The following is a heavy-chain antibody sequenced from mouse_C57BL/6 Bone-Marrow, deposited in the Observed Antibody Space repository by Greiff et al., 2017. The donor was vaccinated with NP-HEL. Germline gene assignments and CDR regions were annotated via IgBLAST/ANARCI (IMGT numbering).Heavy chain of an antibody. CDR2: ISSGGSYP. J-gene: IGHJ2*01. CDR3: ARQGWVDY. CDR1: GFTFSSYG. D-gene: IGHD1-1*02. Sequence: EVKLVESGGDLVKPGGSLKLSCAASGFTFSSYGMSWVRQTPDKRLEWVATISSGGSYPYYPDSVKGRFTISRDNAKNTLYLQMSSLKSEDTAMYYCARQGWVDYWGQGTTLTVSS. V-gene: IGHV5-6*01.